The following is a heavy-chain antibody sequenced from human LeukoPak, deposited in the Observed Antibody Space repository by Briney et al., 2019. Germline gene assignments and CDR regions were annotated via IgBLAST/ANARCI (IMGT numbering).Heavy chain of an antibody. J-gene: IGHJ4*02. CDR1: SGSISSSNYF. CDR2: INHSGST. CDR3: ARDILATSIAAPYY. D-gene: IGHD6-13*01. V-gene: IGHV4-39*07. Sequence: PSETLSLTCTVSSGSISSSNYFWSWIRQPPGKGLEWIGEINHSGSTNYNPSLKSRVTISVDTSKNQFSLRLSSVNAADTAVYYCARDILATSIAAPYYWGQGTLVTVSS.